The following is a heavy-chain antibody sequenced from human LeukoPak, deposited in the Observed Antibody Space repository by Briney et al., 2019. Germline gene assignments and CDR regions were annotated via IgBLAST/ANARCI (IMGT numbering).Heavy chain of an antibody. Sequence: GGSLRLSCAASGFTFSSYWMHWVRQGPGKGLVWVSSINSDGSSTTYADSVKGRFTISRDNAKNTLYLQMNSLRVEDTGVYYCARDESGGFDYWGQGTLVTVSS. CDR1: GFTFSSYW. CDR3: ARDESGGFDY. D-gene: IGHD3-16*01. V-gene: IGHV3-74*01. CDR2: INSDGSST. J-gene: IGHJ4*02.